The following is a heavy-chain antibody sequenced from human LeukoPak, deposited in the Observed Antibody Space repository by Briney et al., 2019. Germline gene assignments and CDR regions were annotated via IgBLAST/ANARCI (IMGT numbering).Heavy chain of an antibody. CDR3: ARGRASRKTVAGYFDY. V-gene: IGHV3-30-3*01. J-gene: IGHJ4*02. CDR1: GFTFSSYA. Sequence: PGGSLRLSCAASGFTFSSYAMHWVRQAPGKGLEWVAVISYDGSNKYYADSVKGRFTISRDNSKNTLYLQMNSLRAEDTAVYYCARGRASRKTVAGYFDYWGQGTLVTVSS. CDR2: ISYDGSNK. D-gene: IGHD6-19*01.